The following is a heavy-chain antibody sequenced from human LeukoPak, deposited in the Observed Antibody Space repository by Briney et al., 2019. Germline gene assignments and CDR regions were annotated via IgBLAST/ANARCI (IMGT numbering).Heavy chain of an antibody. CDR2: ISGSGGST. V-gene: IGHV3-23*01. Sequence: GGSLRLSCAASGFTFSSHAMSWVRQAPGKGLEWVSAISGSGGSTYYADSVKGRFTISRDNSKNPLYLQMNSLRAEDTAVYYCAKNIAVAGTNYYYGMDVWGKGTTVTVSS. CDR1: GFTFSSHA. J-gene: IGHJ6*04. CDR3: AKNIAVAGTNYYYGMDV. D-gene: IGHD6-19*01.